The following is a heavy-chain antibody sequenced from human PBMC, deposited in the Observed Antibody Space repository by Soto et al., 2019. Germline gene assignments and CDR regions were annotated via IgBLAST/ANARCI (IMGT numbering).Heavy chain of an antibody. V-gene: IGHV3-74*01. D-gene: IGHD2-21*01. CDR1: GFTFGRHW. CDR3: ARPKGAAYSAFDI. Sequence: EVQLVESGGGLVQPGGSLRLSCAASGFTFGRHWMHWIRQTPGEGLVSISRVNPEATITDYADSVRGRFTISRDNARSTLYLEMHCLTAEDTGVYYCARPKGAAYSAFDIWGQGTKVTVSS. J-gene: IGHJ3*02. CDR2: VNPEATIT.